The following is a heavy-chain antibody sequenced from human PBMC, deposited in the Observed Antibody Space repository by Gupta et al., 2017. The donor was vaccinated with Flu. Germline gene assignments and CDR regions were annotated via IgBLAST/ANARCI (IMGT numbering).Heavy chain of an antibody. J-gene: IGHJ4*02. CDR2: INHSGST. D-gene: IGHD5-18*01. V-gene: IGHV4-34*01. CDR1: GGSFSGYY. Sequence: QVQLQQWGAGLLKPSETLSLTCAVYGGSFSGYYWSWIRQPPGKGLEWIGEINHSGSTNYNPSLKSRVTISVDTSKNQFSLKLSSVTAADTAVYYCARGETANTAGGQLDFDYWGQGTLVTVSS. CDR3: ARGETANTAGGQLDFDY.